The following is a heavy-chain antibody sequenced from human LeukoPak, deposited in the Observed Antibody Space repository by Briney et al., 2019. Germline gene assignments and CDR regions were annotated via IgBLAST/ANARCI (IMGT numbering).Heavy chain of an antibody. CDR1: GGSFSGYY. Sequence: PSETLSLTCAVYGGSFSGYYWSWIRQPPGKGLEWIGEINHSGSTNYNPSLKSRVTISVDTSKNQFSLKLSSVTAADTAVYYCARVQYSNYYFDYWGQGTLVTVSS. V-gene: IGHV4-34*01. J-gene: IGHJ4*02. CDR3: ARVQYSNYYFDY. CDR2: INHSGST. D-gene: IGHD4-11*01.